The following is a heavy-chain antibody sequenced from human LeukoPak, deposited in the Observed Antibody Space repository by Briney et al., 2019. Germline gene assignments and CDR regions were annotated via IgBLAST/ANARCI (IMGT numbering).Heavy chain of an antibody. CDR3: ANGYDSTPGITFDY. D-gene: IGHD3-22*01. J-gene: IGHJ4*02. CDR2: ISSSSSYI. V-gene: IGHV3-21*04. Sequence: NPGGSLRLSCAASGFTFSSYSMNWVRQAPGKGLEWVSSISSSSSYIYYADSVKGRFTISRDNAKNSLYLQMNSLRAEDTAVYYCANGYDSTPGITFDYWGQGTLVTVSS. CDR1: GFTFSSYS.